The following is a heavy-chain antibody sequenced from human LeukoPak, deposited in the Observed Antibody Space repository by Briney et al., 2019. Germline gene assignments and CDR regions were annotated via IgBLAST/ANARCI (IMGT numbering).Heavy chain of an antibody. Sequence: PGRTLRLSRVASGFAFEIYTMNGVRHASGKGLECVSFISSTRSDINYTDSVRDRSTISRDNAKNSLFLQMDRLRVEETVVYYCAKGLFGGYDEYLDSWGQGTLVTVSS. CDR1: GFAFEIYT. CDR2: ISSTRSDI. J-gene: IGHJ4*02. CDR3: AKGLFGGYDEYLDS. V-gene: IGHV3-21*04. D-gene: IGHD5-12*01.